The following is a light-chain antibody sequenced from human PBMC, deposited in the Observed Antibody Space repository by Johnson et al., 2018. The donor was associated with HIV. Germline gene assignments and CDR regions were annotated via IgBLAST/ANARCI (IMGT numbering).Light chain of an antibody. V-gene: IGLV1-40*01. Sequence: QSVLTQPPSVSGAPGQRVTISCTGSSSNIGAGYDVHWYQQLPGTAPKLLIYGNNNRPSGVPDRFSGSRYGTSASLAITGLQADDEADYYCGTWDSSLSAVFGTGTKVTVL. CDR2: GNN. CDR1: SSNIGAGYD. CDR3: GTWDSSLSAV. J-gene: IGLJ1*01.